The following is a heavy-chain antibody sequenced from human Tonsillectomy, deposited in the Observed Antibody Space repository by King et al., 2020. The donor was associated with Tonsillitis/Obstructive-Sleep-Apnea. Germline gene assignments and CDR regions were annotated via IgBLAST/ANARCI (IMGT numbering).Heavy chain of an antibody. D-gene: IGHD3-16*01. CDR2: IYWDDDK. CDR1: GCSLSTSGVG. Sequence: ITLKESGPTLVKPTQTLTLTCTFSGCSLSTSGVGVGWIRQPPGKALEWLALIYWDDDKRYSPSLKGRLTITKDTSQNQVVLTMTNMDPVDTATYYCAHRQGAYDYIWGGYLGAFDFWGQGTMVTVSS. V-gene: IGHV2-5*02. J-gene: IGHJ3*01. CDR3: AHRQGAYDYIWGGYLGAFDF.